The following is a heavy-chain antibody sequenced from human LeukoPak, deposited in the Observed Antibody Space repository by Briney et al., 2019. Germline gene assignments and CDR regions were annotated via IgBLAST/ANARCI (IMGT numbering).Heavy chain of an antibody. Sequence: GGSLRLSCAASGFTFSGYWMSWVRQAPGKGLEWVANIKQDGSEKYYVDSVKGRFTISRDNAKNSLYLRMNSLRAEDTAVYYCASRDSSRVKSDYWGQGTLVTVSS. CDR3: ASRDSSRVKSDY. CDR1: GFTFSGYW. D-gene: IGHD6-13*01. CDR2: IKQDGSEK. V-gene: IGHV3-7*01. J-gene: IGHJ4*02.